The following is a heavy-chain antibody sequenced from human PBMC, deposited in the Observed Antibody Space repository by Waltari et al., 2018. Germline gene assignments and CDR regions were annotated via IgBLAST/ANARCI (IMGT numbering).Heavy chain of an antibody. CDR2: INYIDIT. CDR1: CGSISSRRYS. J-gene: IGHJ4*02. Sequence: QLQLQESGPGLVKPSETLSLTCTASCGSISSRRYSWVWIRQPPGKGLEWSGTINYIDITVYNPSLKSRVTISGDTSKSQFSLKLSSVTAADTAVYYCARRVATTKSIDYWGQGTLVTVSS. CDR3: ARRVATTKSIDY. V-gene: IGHV4-39*07. D-gene: IGHD5-12*01.